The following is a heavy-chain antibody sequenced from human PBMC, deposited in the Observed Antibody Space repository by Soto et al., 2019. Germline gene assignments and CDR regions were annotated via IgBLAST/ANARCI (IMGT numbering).Heavy chain of an antibody. V-gene: IGHV4-31*03. J-gene: IGHJ3*02. CDR2: IYNSGST. CDR1: GGSISSGNYF. Sequence: SETLSLTCTVSGGSISSGNYFWSWIRQHPGKGLEWIGYIYNSGSTQYNPSLRSRVKISVDTSKNQFSLELSSVTAADTAVYYCARDEPPPRGIWGKGTMATVSS. CDR3: ARDEPPPRGI. D-gene: IGHD3-10*01.